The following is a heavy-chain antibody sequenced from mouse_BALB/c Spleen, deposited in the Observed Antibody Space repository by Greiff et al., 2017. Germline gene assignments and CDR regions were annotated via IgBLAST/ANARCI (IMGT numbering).Heavy chain of an antibody. V-gene: IGHV1-87*01. D-gene: IGHD1-1*01. CDR1: GYTFTSYW. Sequence: QVQLQQSGAELARPGASVKLSCKASGYTFTSYWMQWVKQRPGQGLEWIGAIYPGDGDTRYTQKFKGKATLTADKSSSTAYMQLSSLASEDSAVYYCARFITTVVAGDYWGQGTTLTVSS. J-gene: IGHJ2*01. CDR2: IYPGDGDT. CDR3: ARFITTVVAGDY.